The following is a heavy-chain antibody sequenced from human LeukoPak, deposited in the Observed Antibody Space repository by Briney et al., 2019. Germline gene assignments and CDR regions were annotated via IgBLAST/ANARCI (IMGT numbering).Heavy chain of an antibody. CDR3: ARSYYYDSSGYTRRVVYYFDY. D-gene: IGHD3-22*01. CDR1: GGSISSYY. J-gene: IGHJ4*02. Sequence: PSETLSLTCTVSGGSISSYYWSWIRQPPGKGLEWIGYIYYSGSTNYNPSLKSRVTISVDTSKNQFSLKLSSVTAADTAVYYCARSYYYDSSGYTRRVVYYFDYWGQGTLVTVSS. CDR2: IYYSGST. V-gene: IGHV4-59*08.